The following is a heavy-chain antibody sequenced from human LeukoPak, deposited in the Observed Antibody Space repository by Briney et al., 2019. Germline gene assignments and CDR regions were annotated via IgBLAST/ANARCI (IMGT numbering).Heavy chain of an antibody. CDR2: IIPIFGTA. CDR1: GGTFSSYA. Sequence: ASVKVSCKASGGTFSSYAISWVRQAPGQGLEWMGGIIPIFGTANYAQKFQGRVTITTDESTSTAYMELSSLRSEDTAVYYCARGGATVTTFRFDYWGQGTLVTVSS. D-gene: IGHD4-11*01. CDR3: ARGGATVTTFRFDY. V-gene: IGHV1-69*05. J-gene: IGHJ4*02.